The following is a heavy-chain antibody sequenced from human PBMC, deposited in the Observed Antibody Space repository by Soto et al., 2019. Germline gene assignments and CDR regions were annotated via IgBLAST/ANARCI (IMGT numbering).Heavy chain of an antibody. D-gene: IGHD5-12*01. CDR3: ARLQPRFSGYDQGAWFDP. V-gene: IGHV1-18*01. CDR1: GYTFTSYG. Sequence: QVQLVQSGAEVKKPGASVKVSCKASGYTFTSYGISWVXXXXXXXXXXXXXISAYHGNTNYEQKLQGRVTMTTDTSTSTAYMELRSLSSDDTAVYYXARLQPRFSGYDQGAWFDPWGQGTLVTVSS. J-gene: IGHJ5*02. CDR2: ISAYHGNT.